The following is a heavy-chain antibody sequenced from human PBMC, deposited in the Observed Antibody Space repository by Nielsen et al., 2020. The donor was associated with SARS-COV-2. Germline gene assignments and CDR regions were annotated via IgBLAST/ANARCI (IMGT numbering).Heavy chain of an antibody. V-gene: IGHV3-30*18. CDR1: GFTFSTYG. Sequence: CAASGFTFSTYGMHWFRQAPGKGLEWVAAISYDGSNKYYVDSVKGRFTISRDNSKNTLYLQMSSLREEDTAVYYCAKDWTAIVVVPSGGVDYWGQGTLVTVSS. CDR2: ISYDGSNK. D-gene: IGHD2-15*01. J-gene: IGHJ4*02. CDR3: AKDWTAIVVVPSGGVDY.